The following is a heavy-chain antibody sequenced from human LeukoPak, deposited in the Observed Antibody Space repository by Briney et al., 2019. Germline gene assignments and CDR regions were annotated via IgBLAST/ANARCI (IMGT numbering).Heavy chain of an antibody. CDR2: ISASGGS. J-gene: IGHJ4*02. V-gene: IGHV3-23*01. CDR3: AREPRDCTGGTCQSAGGYYFYY. Sequence: GGSLRLSCAASGFTFSNYAMSWVRQAPGKGLEWVSGISASGGSYYADSVKGRFTVSRDISKNTLYLQMNSLRAEDTAVYFCAREPRDCTGGTCQSAGGYYFYYWGQGTLVTVSS. D-gene: IGHD2-15*01. CDR1: GFTFSNYA.